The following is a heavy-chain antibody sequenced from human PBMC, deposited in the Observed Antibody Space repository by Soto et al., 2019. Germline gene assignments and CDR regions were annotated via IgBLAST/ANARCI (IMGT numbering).Heavy chain of an antibody. CDR3: ARSMVRGVIKSSFDY. D-gene: IGHD3-10*01. Sequence: SETLSLTCTVSGGSISSGGYYWSWIRQHPGKGLEWIGYIYYSGSTYYNPSLKSRVTISVDTSKNQFSLKLSSVTAADTALYYCARSMVRGVIKSSFDYWGQGTLVTVSS. CDR1: GGSISSGGYY. J-gene: IGHJ4*02. CDR2: IYYSGST. V-gene: IGHV4-31*03.